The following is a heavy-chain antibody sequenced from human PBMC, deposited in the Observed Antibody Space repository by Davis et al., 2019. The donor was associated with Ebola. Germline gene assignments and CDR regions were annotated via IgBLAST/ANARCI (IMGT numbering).Heavy chain of an antibody. CDR1: GYSFTGYG. CDR2: ISGYNGNK. J-gene: IGHJ4*02. CDR3: ARDGTYYIGHCVSTSCFGVDY. V-gene: IGHV1-18*04. D-gene: IGHD2-2*01. Sequence: AASVKVSCKASGYSFTGYGMSWVRQAPGQGLEWMGWISGYNGNKDYAQTVQGRVSMTTDTSTSTAYMELRSLRSDDTAVYYCARDGTYYIGHCVSTSCFGVDYWGQGTLVTVSS.